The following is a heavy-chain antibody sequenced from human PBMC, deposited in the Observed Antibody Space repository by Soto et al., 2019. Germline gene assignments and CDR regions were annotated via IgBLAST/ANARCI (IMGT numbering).Heavy chain of an antibody. CDR2: IIPIFGTA. CDR1: GGSFISYA. J-gene: IGHJ5*02. CDR3: ARHPDAPSYTSSWYGWFDP. V-gene: IGHV1-69*01. Sequence: SVKVSCKASGGSFISYAISWGRQAPGQGLEWMGGIIPIFGTANYAQKFQCRVTITADESASTAYMELSSLRSEDTAVYYCARHPDAPSYTSSWYGWFDPWGQRTLVTVSS. D-gene: IGHD6-13*01.